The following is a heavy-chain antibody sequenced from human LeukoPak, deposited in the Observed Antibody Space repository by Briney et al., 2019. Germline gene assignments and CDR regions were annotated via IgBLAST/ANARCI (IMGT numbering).Heavy chain of an antibody. V-gene: IGHV1-69*06. CDR2: IIPIFGTA. Sequence: SVKVSCKASGGTFSSYAISWVRQAPGQGLEWMGGIIPIFGTANYAQKFQGRVTITADKSTSTAYMELSSLRSEDTAVYYCARGGSGGYCSGGSCYPSPGWFDPWGQGTLVTVSS. D-gene: IGHD2-15*01. CDR1: GGTFSSYA. CDR3: ARGGSGGYCSGGSCYPSPGWFDP. J-gene: IGHJ5*02.